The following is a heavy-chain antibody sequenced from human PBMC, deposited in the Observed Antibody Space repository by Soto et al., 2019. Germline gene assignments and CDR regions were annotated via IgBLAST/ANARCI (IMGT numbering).Heavy chain of an antibody. V-gene: IGHV4-30-4*01. J-gene: IGHJ4*02. CDR1: GGSISSGDYY. CDR3: ARGLGYYDSSGYQDY. D-gene: IGHD3-22*01. Sequence: QVQLQESGPGLVKPSQTLSLTCTVSGGSISSGDYYWSWIRQPPGKGLEWIGYIYYSGSTYYNPSLKSRVTISVDTSKNHFSLKLSSVTAADTAVYYCARGLGYYDSSGYQDYWGQGTLVTVSS. CDR2: IYYSGST.